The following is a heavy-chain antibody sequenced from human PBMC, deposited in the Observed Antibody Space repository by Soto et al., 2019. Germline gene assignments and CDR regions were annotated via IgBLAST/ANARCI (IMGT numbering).Heavy chain of an antibody. V-gene: IGHV4-39*01. D-gene: IGHD2-2*01. J-gene: IGHJ4*02. CDR3: ASPSKGQLLSY. Sequence: SETLSLTCTVSGGSISSSSYYWGWIRQPPGKGLEWIGSIYYSGSTYYNPSLKSRVTISVDTSKNQFSLKLSSVTAADTAVYYCASPSKGQLLSYWGQGTLVTVSS. CDR1: GGSISSSSYY. CDR2: IYYSGST.